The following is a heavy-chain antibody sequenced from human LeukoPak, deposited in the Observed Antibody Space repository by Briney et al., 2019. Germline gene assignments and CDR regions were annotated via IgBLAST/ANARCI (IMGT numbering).Heavy chain of an antibody. V-gene: IGHV1-2*02. CDR2: INPNSGGT. CDR1: GYTFTGYY. Sequence: ASVKVSCTASGYTFTGYYMHWVRQAPGQGLEWMGWINPNSGGTNYAQKFQGRVTMTRDTSISTAYMELSRLRSDDTAVYYCARDGEGDCSSTSCPYRGIQNYYYYYGMDVWGQGTTVTVSS. D-gene: IGHD2-2*01. J-gene: IGHJ6*02. CDR3: ARDGEGDCSSTSCPYRGIQNYYYYYGMDV.